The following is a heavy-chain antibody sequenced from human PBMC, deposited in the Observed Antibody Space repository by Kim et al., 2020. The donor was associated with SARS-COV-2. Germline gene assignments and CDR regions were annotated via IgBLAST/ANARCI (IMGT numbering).Heavy chain of an antibody. CDR1: GGTFSSYA. CDR2: IIPIFGTA. Sequence: SVKVSCKASGGTFSSYAISWVRQAPGQGLEWMGGIIPIFGTANYAQKFQGRVTITADESTSTAYMELSSLRSEDTAVYYCARDLDYYDSSGYYGAGKWGQGTLVTVSS. D-gene: IGHD3-22*01. J-gene: IGHJ4*02. CDR3: ARDLDYYDSSGYYGAGK. V-gene: IGHV1-69*13.